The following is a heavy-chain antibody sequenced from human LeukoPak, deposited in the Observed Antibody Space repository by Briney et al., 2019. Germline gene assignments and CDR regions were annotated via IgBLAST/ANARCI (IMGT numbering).Heavy chain of an antibody. CDR3: ASLYDSSGYAYYYMDV. V-gene: IGHV1-2*02. D-gene: IGHD3-22*01. CDR1: GYTFTGYY. CDR2: INPNSGGT. J-gene: IGHJ6*03. Sequence: ASVKVSCKASGYTFTGYYMHWVRQAPGQGLEWMGWINPNSGGTNYAQKFQGRVTMTRDTSISTAYMELSRLRSDDTAVYYCASLYDSSGYAYYYMDVWGKGTTVTASS.